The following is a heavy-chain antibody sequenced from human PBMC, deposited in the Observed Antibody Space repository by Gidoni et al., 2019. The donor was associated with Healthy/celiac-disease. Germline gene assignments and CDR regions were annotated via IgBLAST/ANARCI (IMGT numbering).Heavy chain of an antibody. J-gene: IGHJ4*02. CDR2: ISRNGGST. CDR3: ARRTYYYDSSGSYYFDY. Sequence: EVQLVESGGGLVQPGGSLRLSCAASGFTFSSYSMHWVRQAPGKGLEYVSAISRNGGSTYYANSVKGRFTISRDNSKNTRYLQMGSLRAEDMAVYYCARRTYYYDSSGSYYFDYWGQGTLVTVSS. CDR1: GFTFSSYS. V-gene: IGHV3-64*01. D-gene: IGHD3-22*01.